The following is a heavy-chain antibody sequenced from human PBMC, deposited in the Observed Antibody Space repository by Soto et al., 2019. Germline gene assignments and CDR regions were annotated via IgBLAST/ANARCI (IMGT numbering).Heavy chain of an antibody. J-gene: IGHJ4*02. Sequence: QVQLQESGPGLVKPSETLSLTCTVSGGSISSYYWSWIRQPPGKGLEWIGYIYYSGSTNYNPSLKSRVTISVDTSKNQFSLKLSSVTAADTAVYYCVRQSRLLWFGELFDYWGQGTLVTVSS. CDR2: IYYSGST. CDR1: GGSISSYY. V-gene: IGHV4-59*08. CDR3: VRQSRLLWFGELFDY. D-gene: IGHD3-10*01.